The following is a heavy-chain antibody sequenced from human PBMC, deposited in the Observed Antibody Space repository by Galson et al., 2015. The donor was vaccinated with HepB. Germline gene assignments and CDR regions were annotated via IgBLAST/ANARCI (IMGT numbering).Heavy chain of an antibody. CDR3: AKDWVTMVRGVLYYFDY. CDR2: ISSSSSYI. CDR1: GFTFSSYS. Sequence: LRLSCAASGFTFSSYSMNWVRQAPGKGLEWASSISSSSSYIYYADSVKGRFTISRDNAKNSLYLQMNSLRAEDTAVYYCAKDWVTMVRGVLYYFDYWGQGTLVTGSS. V-gene: IGHV3-21*01. J-gene: IGHJ4*02. D-gene: IGHD3-10*01.